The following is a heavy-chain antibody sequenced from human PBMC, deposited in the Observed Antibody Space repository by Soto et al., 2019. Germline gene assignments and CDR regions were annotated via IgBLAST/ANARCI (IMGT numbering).Heavy chain of an antibody. D-gene: IGHD2-15*01. J-gene: IGHJ4*02. CDR2: IYYSGST. V-gene: IGHV4-39*01. Sequence: QLQLQESGPGLVKPSKTLSLTCTVSGGSISSSNYYWGWIRQPPGKGLGWIGYIYYSGSTYQNPSLKSRVTISVDTSKNQFSLKLSSVTAADTAVYHCARLGVVAATAFDYWGQGTLVTVSS. CDR3: ARLGVVAATAFDY. CDR1: GGSISSSNYY.